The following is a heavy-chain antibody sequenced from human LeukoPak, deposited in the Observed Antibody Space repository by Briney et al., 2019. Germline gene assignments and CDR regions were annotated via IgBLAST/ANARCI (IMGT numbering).Heavy chain of an antibody. J-gene: IGHJ4*02. V-gene: IGHV1-2*02. CDR1: GYTFTGHY. D-gene: IGHD1-26*01. Sequence: ASVKVSCKASGYTFTGHYMHWVRQAPGQGLEWMGWINPNSGGTNYAQKFQGRVTMTRDTSISTAYMELSRLRSDDTAVYYCASHRSSGRKAYDEYWGQGTLVTVSS. CDR3: ASHRSSGRKAYDEY. CDR2: INPNSGGT.